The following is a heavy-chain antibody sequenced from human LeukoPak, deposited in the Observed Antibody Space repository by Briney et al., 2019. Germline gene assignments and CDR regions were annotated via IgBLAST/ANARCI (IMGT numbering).Heavy chain of an antibody. CDR2: IDSSSSTI. CDR1: GFDFSTYS. V-gene: IGHV3-48*04. J-gene: IGHJ6*02. D-gene: IGHD6-13*01. Sequence: PGGSLRPSCAASGFDFSTYSMHWVRRAPGRGLEWLSYIDSSSSTIYYADSVKGRFTISRDNAKNSLYLQMNSLRAEGTAVFYCARGGARSSSYYYYGMDVWGLGTTVTVSS. CDR3: ARGGARSSSYYYYGMDV.